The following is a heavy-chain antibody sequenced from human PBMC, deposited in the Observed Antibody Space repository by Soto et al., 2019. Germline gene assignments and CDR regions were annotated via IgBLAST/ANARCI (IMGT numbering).Heavy chain of an antibody. V-gene: IGHV1-58*01. D-gene: IGHD1-7*01. CDR2: IVVGSGNT. CDR1: GFTFTSSA. J-gene: IGHJ6*02. Sequence: ASVKVSCKASGFTFTSSAVQWVRQARGQRPEWIGWIVVGSGNTNYAQKFQGRVTITRDMSTSTAYMELTSLRSEDTAVYYCAADRITGTTGPMDVWGRGTTVTVSS. CDR3: AADRITGTTGPMDV.